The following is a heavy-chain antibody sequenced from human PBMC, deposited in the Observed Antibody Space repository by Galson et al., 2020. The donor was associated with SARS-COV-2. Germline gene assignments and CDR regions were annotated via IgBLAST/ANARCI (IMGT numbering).Heavy chain of an antibody. CDR1: GFTFSTYW. D-gene: IGHD2-15*01. CDR3: ASETPTHSHYFDS. Sequence: VGSLRLSCAVSGFTFSTYWMHWVRQAPGKGLVWVSRINSDGSSTNYADFVKGRFTISRDNAKNTLYLQMNRLRTKDTGIYYCASETPTHSHYFDSWGQGTLVTVSS. J-gene: IGHJ4*02. CDR2: INSDGSST. V-gene: IGHV3-74*01.